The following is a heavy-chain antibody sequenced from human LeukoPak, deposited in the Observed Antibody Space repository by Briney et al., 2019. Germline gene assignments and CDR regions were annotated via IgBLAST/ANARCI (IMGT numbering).Heavy chain of an antibody. Sequence: SETLSLTCAVYGGSFIPYYWSWIRQPPEKGLEWIGEINHSGSTNYNPSLKSRVTISVDTSKNQFSLKLSSVTAADTAVYYCARGGLYCGGDCYVDHWGQGSLVTVSS. D-gene: IGHD2-21*02. CDR3: ARGGLYCGGDCYVDH. CDR2: INHSGST. CDR1: GGSFIPYY. J-gene: IGHJ4*02. V-gene: IGHV4-34*01.